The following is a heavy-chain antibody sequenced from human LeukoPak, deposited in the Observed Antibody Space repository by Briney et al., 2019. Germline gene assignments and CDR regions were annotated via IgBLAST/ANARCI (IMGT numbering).Heavy chain of an antibody. CDR3: ARDPYSSSSDYYYYGMDV. D-gene: IGHD6-13*01. Sequence: GASGKLSCKASGGTFSSYAISWGRQAPGQGLEWMGRIIPILGIANYEQKFQGRVTITADKSTSTAYMEPSSLRSEDTAVYYCARDPYSSSSDYYYYGMDVWGQGTTVTVSS. V-gene: IGHV1-69*04. CDR1: GGTFSSYA. CDR2: IIPILGIA. J-gene: IGHJ6*02.